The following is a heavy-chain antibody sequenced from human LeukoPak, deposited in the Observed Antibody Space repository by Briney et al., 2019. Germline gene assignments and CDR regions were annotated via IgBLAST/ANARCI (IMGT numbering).Heavy chain of an antibody. CDR1: GGSISSYY. Sequence: SETLSLTCTVSGGSISSYYWSWIRQPPGKGLEWIGYNYYSGSTYYNPSLKSRVTISVDTSKNLFSLNMNSVTAADTAVYYCARLIYCSGGNCNLGYFDYWGQGTLVTVSS. CDR2: NYYSGST. V-gene: IGHV4-59*08. J-gene: IGHJ4*02. D-gene: IGHD2-15*01. CDR3: ARLIYCSGGNCNLGYFDY.